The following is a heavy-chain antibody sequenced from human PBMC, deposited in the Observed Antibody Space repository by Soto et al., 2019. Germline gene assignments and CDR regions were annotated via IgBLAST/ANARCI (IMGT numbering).Heavy chain of an antibody. CDR2: ISYDGSNK. D-gene: IGHD3-9*01. CDR3: AKIWDYDILTGYYNGNWFDP. Sequence: PGWSQRLPYAASGFTFSSYGMPWVRQAPGKGLEWVAVISYDGSNKYYADSVKGRFTISRDNSKNTLYLQMNSLRAEDTAVYYCAKIWDYDILTGYYNGNWFDPWGQGTLVTVSS. J-gene: IGHJ5*02. CDR1: GFTFSSYG. V-gene: IGHV3-30*18.